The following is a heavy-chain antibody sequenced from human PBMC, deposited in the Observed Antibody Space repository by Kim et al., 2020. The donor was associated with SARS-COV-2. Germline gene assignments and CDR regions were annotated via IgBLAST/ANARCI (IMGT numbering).Heavy chain of an antibody. CDR1: GFTFGDYA. CDR3: TRGVRSGGDY. CDR2: IRSKASGGTT. J-gene: IGHJ4*02. D-gene: IGHD3-10*01. V-gene: IGHV3-49*04. Sequence: GGSLRLSCTTSGFTFGDYAMNWVRQAPGKGLEWVGFIRSKASGGTTEYAASVKGRFTVSRDDSKSIAYLQMNSLKTEDTAVYYCTRGVRSGGDYWGQGTLVTVSS.